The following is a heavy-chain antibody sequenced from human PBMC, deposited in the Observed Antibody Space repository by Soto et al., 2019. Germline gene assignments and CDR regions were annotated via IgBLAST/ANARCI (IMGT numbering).Heavy chain of an antibody. J-gene: IGHJ5*02. V-gene: IGHV1-46*01. Sequence: QVQLVQSGAEVKKPGASVKVSCKASGYTFTSYYMHWVRQAPGQGLEWMGIINPIGGSTSYAQKFQGSVTMTRHTSTSTVYIELSSLRSEDTAVYYCARSRMTTVTTNWFDPWGQGTLVTVSS. D-gene: IGHD4-4*01. CDR2: INPIGGST. CDR1: GYTFTSYY. CDR3: ARSRMTTVTTNWFDP.